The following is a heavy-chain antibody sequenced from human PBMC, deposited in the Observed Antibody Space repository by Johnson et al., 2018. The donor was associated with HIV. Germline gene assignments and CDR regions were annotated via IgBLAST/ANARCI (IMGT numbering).Heavy chain of an antibody. Sequence: LVESGGGLVQPGGSLRLSCAASGFTVSSNYMSWVRQAPGKGLEWVSGISWNSANIGYADSVKGRFTISRDNAKNSLYLQMNSLRAEDTALYYCAKDIHMVAPRRAFDIWGQGTMVSVSS. CDR1: GFTVSSNY. D-gene: IGHD2-15*01. CDR2: ISWNSANI. V-gene: IGHV3-9*01. CDR3: AKDIHMVAPRRAFDI. J-gene: IGHJ3*02.